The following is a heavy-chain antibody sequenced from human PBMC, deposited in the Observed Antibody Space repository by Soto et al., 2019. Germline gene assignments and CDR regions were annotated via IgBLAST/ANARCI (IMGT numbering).Heavy chain of an antibody. CDR2: LFYTGHT. Sequence: SETLSLTCTVSGHSMSNTDYFWGWIRQTPWSDLQWIGSLFYTGHTYYNPSLLSRVTISADTSKNQFFLRLTSVTAADTAVYYCTRPITGFSYADSWGRGTLVTVSS. J-gene: IGHJ4*02. D-gene: IGHD2-2*01. V-gene: IGHV4-39*01. CDR3: TRPITGFSYADS. CDR1: GHSMSNTDYF.